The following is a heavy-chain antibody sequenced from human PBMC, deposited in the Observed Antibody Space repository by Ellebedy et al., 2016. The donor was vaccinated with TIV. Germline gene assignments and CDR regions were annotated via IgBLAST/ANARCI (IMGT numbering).Heavy chain of an antibody. D-gene: IGHD3-22*01. V-gene: IGHV3-23*01. CDR3: PRGSAYYNY. Sequence: GESLKISCAASGFIFSNYAMSWVRQAPGKGLEWVSTISPNGGSTNYADSVKGRFTVSRDNSKNTLYLQMNSPRAEDTAIYYCPRGSAYYNYWGQGTLVTVSS. CDR2: ISPNGGST. CDR1: GFIFSNYA. J-gene: IGHJ4*02.